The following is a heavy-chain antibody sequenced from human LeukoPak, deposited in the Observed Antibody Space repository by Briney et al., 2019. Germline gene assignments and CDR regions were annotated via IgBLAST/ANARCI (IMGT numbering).Heavy chain of an antibody. Sequence: ASVKVSCKASGYTFTSYYMHWVRQAPGQGLEWMGIINPSGGSTSYAQKFQGRVTMTRDMSTSTVHMELSSLRSEDTAVYYCARSGHTAMVYDYWGQGTLVTVSS. V-gene: IGHV1-46*01. D-gene: IGHD5-18*01. CDR3: ARSGHTAMVYDY. CDR2: INPSGGST. J-gene: IGHJ4*02. CDR1: GYTFTSYY.